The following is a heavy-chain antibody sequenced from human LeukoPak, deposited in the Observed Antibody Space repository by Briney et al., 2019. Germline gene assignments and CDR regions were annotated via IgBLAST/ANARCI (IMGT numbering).Heavy chain of an antibody. CDR3: ARVRSNYDFWSGYSHAFDI. J-gene: IGHJ3*02. Sequence: ASVKVSCKASGYTFTSYGISWVRQAPGQGLEWMGWISAYNGNTNYAQKLQGRVTMTRDTSITTAYMDLSRLRSDDTAVYYCARVRSNYDFWSGYSHAFDIWGQGTMVTVSS. V-gene: IGHV1-18*01. CDR2: ISAYNGNT. D-gene: IGHD3-3*01. CDR1: GYTFTSYG.